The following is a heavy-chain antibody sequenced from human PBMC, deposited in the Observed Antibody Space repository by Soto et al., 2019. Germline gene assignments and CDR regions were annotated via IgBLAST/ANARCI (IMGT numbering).Heavy chain of an antibody. CDR2: INAGNGNT. J-gene: IGHJ4*02. D-gene: IGHD2-15*01. V-gene: IGHV1-3*01. CDR3: AREVGGTYFDY. CDR1: GYTFTSYA. Sequence: QVQLVQSGAEVKKPGASVKVSCKASGYTFTSYAMHWVRQAPGQRLEWMGWINAGNGNTKYAQKFQGRVTITRDTSASTAYMELSSLRSEDTAVYCCAREVGGTYFDYWGQGTLVTVSS.